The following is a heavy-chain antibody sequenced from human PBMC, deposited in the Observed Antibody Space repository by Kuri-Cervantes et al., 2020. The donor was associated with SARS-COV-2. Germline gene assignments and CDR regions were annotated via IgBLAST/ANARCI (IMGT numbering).Heavy chain of an antibody. Sequence: GGSLRLSCAASGFTFSSYSMNWVRQAPGKGLEWVSYISSSSSTIYYADSVKGRFTISRDNSKNTLYLQMNSLRAEDTAVYYCAKDLESQQLVRGLVYYYYMDVWGKGTTVTVSS. CDR2: ISSSSSTI. V-gene: IGHV3-48*01. D-gene: IGHD6-13*01. J-gene: IGHJ6*03. CDR1: GFTFSSYS. CDR3: AKDLESQQLVRGLVYYYYMDV.